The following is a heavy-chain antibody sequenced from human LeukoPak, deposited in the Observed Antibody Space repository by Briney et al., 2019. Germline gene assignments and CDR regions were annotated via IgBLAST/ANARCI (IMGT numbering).Heavy chain of an antibody. J-gene: IGHJ4*02. D-gene: IGHD3-3*01. CDR2: IRYDGSNK. Sequence: PGGSLRLSCAASGFTFSSYGMHWVRQAPGKGLEWVAFIRYDGSNKYYADSVKGRFTISRDNPKNTLYLQMNSLRAEDTAVYYCAKGGTYYDFWSGYYWGQGTLVTVSS. CDR1: GFTFSSYG. CDR3: AKGGTYYDFWSGYY. V-gene: IGHV3-30*02.